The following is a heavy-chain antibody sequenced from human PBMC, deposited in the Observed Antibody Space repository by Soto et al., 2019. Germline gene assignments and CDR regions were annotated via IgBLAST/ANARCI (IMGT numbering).Heavy chain of an antibody. D-gene: IGHD2-15*01. CDR1: GGTISSYA. V-gene: IGHV1-69*13. Sequence: GASVKVSCKASGGTISSYAISWVRQAPGQGLEWMGGIIPIFGTANYAQKFQGRVTITADESTSTAYMELSSLRSEDTAVYYCARVYLAATSAFDIWGQGTMVTVSS. J-gene: IGHJ3*02. CDR2: IIPIFGTA. CDR3: ARVYLAATSAFDI.